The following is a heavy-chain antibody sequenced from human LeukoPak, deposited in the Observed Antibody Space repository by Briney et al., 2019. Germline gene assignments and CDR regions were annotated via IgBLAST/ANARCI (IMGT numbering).Heavy chain of an antibody. CDR3: ARLGAQGLPQRQRGFDY. Sequence: SETLSLTCTVSGGSISSYYWSWIRQPPGKGLEWIGYIYYSGSTNYKPPLKSRVTISVDTSKNQFSLKLSSVTAADTAVYYCARLGAQGLPQRQRGFDYWGQGTLVTVSS. V-gene: IGHV4-59*08. J-gene: IGHJ4*02. D-gene: IGHD1-1*01. CDR2: IYYSGST. CDR1: GGSISSYY.